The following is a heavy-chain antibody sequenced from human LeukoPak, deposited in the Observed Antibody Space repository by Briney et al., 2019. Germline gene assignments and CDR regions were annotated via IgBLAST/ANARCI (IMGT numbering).Heavy chain of an antibody. CDR1: GGSISSYY. J-gene: IGHJ3*02. CDR3: ARGVDYGGRDAFDI. V-gene: IGHV4-59*01. CDR2: IYYSGST. Sequence: SETLSLTCTVSGGSISSYYWSWIRQPPGKGLEWIGYIYYSGSTNYNPSLKSRVTISVDTSKNRFSLKLSSVTAADTALYYCARGVDYGGRDAFDIWGQGTMVTVSS. D-gene: IGHD4-17*01.